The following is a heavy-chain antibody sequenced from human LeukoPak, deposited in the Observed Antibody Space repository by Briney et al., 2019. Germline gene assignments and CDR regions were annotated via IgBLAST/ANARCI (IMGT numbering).Heavy chain of an antibody. Sequence: ASLKDSCRASGYTFTGYALHWVRPAPGQGLEWMGWINTGSGNTKYSQRFQDRVTITMDTSASTVYMEMNDLGSEDTAVYYCARGYSGCFHYWGQGALVTVSS. CDR1: GYTFTGYA. CDR3: ARGYSGCFHY. D-gene: IGHD1-26*01. V-gene: IGHV1-3*04. J-gene: IGHJ4*02. CDR2: INTGSGNT.